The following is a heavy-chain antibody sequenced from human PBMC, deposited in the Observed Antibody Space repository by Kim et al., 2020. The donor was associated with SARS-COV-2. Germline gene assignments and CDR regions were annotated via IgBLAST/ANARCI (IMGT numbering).Heavy chain of an antibody. CDR3: ARYGQFWEWVTPWYYYWSMDV. CDR2: ISSSGSYK. CDR1: GLTFSSYC. V-gene: IGHV3-21*01. D-gene: IGHD3-3*01. J-gene: IGHJ6*03. Sequence: GGSLRLSCAASGLTFSSYCLNWVRQAPGKGLEWVSSISSSGSYKYYADSVKGRFTISRDNAKNSLYLQMNSLRAEDTAVYYCARYGQFWEWVTPWYYYWSMDVWGKGPTVTLSS.